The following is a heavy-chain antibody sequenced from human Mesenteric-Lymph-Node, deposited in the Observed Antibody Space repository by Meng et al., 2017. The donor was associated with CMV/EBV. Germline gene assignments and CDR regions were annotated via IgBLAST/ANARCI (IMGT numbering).Heavy chain of an antibody. CDR1: GYRFATYG. CDR3: ARQEYSYGSLDY. Sequence: CKGFGYRFATYGFTWVRQMPGKGLEWMGTIDPSDSETNYSPSFEGHVTISVDKSINEAYLQWSSLKASDTGIYYCARQEYSYGSLDYWGPGTLVTVSS. V-gene: IGHV5-10-1*01. J-gene: IGHJ4*02. D-gene: IGHD5-18*01. CDR2: IDPSDSET.